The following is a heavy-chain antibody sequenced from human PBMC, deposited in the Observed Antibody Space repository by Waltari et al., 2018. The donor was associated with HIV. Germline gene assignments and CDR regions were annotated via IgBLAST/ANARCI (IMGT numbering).Heavy chain of an antibody. V-gene: IGHV3-23*01. D-gene: IGHD6-6*01. CDR2: ISGSGGRT. Sequence: EVQLLESGGGLVQPGGSLRLSCAASGFTFSSYAMSWVRQAPGKGVEWVAAISGSGGRTYYADSVKGRFTISRDNYKNTLYLQMNSLRAEDTAVYYCAKVEYSSSSGENWGQGTLVTVSS. CDR1: GFTFSSYA. CDR3: AKVEYSSSSGEN. J-gene: IGHJ4*02.